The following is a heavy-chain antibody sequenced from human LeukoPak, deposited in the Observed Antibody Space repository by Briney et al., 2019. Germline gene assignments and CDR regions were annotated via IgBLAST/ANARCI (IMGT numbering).Heavy chain of an antibody. CDR3: ARDLRRIIAVAGPYYYYGMDV. CDR2: ISYDGSNK. J-gene: IGHJ6*02. D-gene: IGHD6-19*01. Sequence: GGSLRLSCAASGFTFSSYAMHWVRQAPGKGLEWVAVISYDGSNKYYADSVKGRFTISRDNSKNTLYLQMNSLRAEDTAEYYCARDLRRIIAVAGPYYYYGMDVWGQGTTVTVSS. CDR1: GFTFSSYA. V-gene: IGHV3-30-3*01.